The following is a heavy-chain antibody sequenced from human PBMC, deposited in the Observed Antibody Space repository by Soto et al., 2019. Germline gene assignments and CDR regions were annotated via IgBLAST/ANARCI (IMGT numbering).Heavy chain of an antibody. D-gene: IGHD6-6*01. V-gene: IGHV3-23*01. CDR1: GFTFSTYA. CDR3: AKNRADSTSYDAFDI. J-gene: IGHJ3*02. Sequence: ASGFTFSTYAMSWVRQAPGKGLEWVSAISGSGGSTYYADSVRGRFTISRDNSKNTLYLQMNSLRAEDTAVYHCAKNRADSTSYDAFDIWGQGTMVTVSS. CDR2: ISGSGGST.